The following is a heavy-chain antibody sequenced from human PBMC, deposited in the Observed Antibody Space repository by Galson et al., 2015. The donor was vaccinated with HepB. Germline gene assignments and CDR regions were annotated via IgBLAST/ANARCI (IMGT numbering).Heavy chain of an antibody. V-gene: IGHV4-34*01. D-gene: IGHD3-3*01. Sequence: TLSLTCAVYGGSFSGYYWSWIRQPPGKGLEWIGEINHSGSTNYDPSLKSRVTISVDTSKNQFSLKLSSVTAADTAVYYCATLPSFGDSLYYFDYCGQGTLVTVSS. CDR2: INHSGST. J-gene: IGHJ4*02. CDR1: GGSFSGYY. CDR3: ATLPSFGDSLYYFDY.